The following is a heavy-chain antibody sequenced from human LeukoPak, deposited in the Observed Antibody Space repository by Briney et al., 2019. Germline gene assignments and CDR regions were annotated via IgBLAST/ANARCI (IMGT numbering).Heavy chain of an antibody. CDR1: GGSISYYY. D-gene: IGHD3-22*01. CDR2: IYYSGST. Sequence: SETLSLTCTVSGGSISYYYWSWIRQPPGKGLEWIGYIYYSGSTNYNPSLKSRVTISVDTSKNQFSLKLSSVTAADTAVYYCARLNSSGYYYYQSAFDIWGQGTMVTVSS. CDR3: ARLNSSGYYYYQSAFDI. J-gene: IGHJ3*02. V-gene: IGHV4-59*01.